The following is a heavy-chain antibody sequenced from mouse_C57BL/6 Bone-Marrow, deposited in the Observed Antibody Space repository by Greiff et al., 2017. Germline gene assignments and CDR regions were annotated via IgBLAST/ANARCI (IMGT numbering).Heavy chain of an antibody. CDR1: GYTFTDYE. J-gene: IGHJ3*01. CDR2: IDPETGGT. Sequence: VKLQESGAELVRPGASVTLSCKASGYTFTDYEMHWVKQTPVHGLEWIGAIDPETGGTAYNQKFKGKAILTADKSSSTAYMELRSLTSEDSAVYYCTSYYGSSYGFAYWGQGTLVTVSA. V-gene: IGHV1-15*01. D-gene: IGHD1-1*01. CDR3: TSYYGSSYGFAY.